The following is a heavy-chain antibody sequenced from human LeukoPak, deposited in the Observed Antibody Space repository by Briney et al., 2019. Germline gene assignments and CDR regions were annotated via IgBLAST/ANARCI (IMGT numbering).Heavy chain of an antibody. D-gene: IGHD3-10*01. Sequence: SATLSLTCAVSGGSFSGYYWSWIRPPPGKGLEWIGEINHSGSTNYNPSLKSRVTISVDTSTNQFSLKLSSVTAADTAEYYRARGGHQYYYGSGNTFDYWGQGTLVNVT. CDR1: GGSFSGYY. V-gene: IGHV4-34*01. J-gene: IGHJ4*02. CDR3: ARGGHQYYYGSGNTFDY. CDR2: INHSGST.